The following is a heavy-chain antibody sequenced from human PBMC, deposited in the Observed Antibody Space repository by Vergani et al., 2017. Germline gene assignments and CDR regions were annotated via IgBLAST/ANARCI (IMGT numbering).Heavy chain of an antibody. CDR1: GFSFSDHY. Sequence: QVQLVESGGGLVKPGGSLRLSCAASGFSFSDHYMPWIRRAHGKGLEWVSYIRNSGSTIEYADSLKGLFSISRDNAKISLFLQMDSLRAEDTAVYYCARDHRDYNNYPGTFDIWGQGSMVTVSA. D-gene: IGHD5-24*01. V-gene: IGHV3-11*01. CDR2: IRNSGSTI. J-gene: IGHJ3*02. CDR3: ARDHRDYNNYPGTFDI.